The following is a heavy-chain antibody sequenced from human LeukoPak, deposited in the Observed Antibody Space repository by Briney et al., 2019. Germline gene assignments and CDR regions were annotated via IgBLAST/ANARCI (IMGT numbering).Heavy chain of an antibody. Sequence: SETLSLTCTVSGGSISNYYWSWIRQPPGKGLEWIGYIYYSGTTNYNLSLKSRVTISVDTSKNQFSLKLNSVTAADTAVYYCARGVYIAAAQYGYWGQGTLVTVSS. V-gene: IGHV4-59*01. CDR1: GGSISNYY. CDR3: ARGVYIAAAQYGY. D-gene: IGHD6-13*01. J-gene: IGHJ4*02. CDR2: IYYSGTT.